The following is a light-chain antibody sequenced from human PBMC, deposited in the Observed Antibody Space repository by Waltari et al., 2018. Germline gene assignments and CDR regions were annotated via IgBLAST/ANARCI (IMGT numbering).Light chain of an antibody. J-gene: IGKJ1*01. CDR3: QQYNSYSGT. CDR1: QSISGW. V-gene: IGKV1-5*03. CDR2: TAS. Sequence: DIQMTQSPSTLSASVGDRVTITCRASQSISGWLAWYQQKPGKAPKLRIYTASSLESGVPSRVSGSGSGTEFALTISILQPDDFETYYCQQYNSYSGTFGQGTKVEIK.